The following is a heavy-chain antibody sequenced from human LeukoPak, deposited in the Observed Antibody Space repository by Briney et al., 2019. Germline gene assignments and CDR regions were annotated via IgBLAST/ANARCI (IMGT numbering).Heavy chain of an antibody. J-gene: IGHJ4*02. CDR3: ASGFTYYYDSSGYYADY. CDR2: FDPEDGET. D-gene: IGHD3-22*01. V-gene: IGHV1-24*01. Sequence: GASVKVSCKVSGYTLTELSMHWVRQAPGKGLEWMGGFDPEDGETIYAQKFQGRVTMTRDTSTSTVYMELSSLRSEDTAVYYCASGFTYYYDSSGYYADYWGQGILVTVSS. CDR1: GYTLTELS.